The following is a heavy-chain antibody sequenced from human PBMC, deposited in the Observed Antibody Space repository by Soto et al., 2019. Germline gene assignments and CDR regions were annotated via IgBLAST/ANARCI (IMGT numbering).Heavy chain of an antibody. CDR3: RTDLVVATNFDY. CDR2: IKSKTDGGTT. Sequence: EVQLVESGGGLVKPGGSLRLCCAASGFTFSNAWMSWVRQAPGKGLEWVGRIKSKTDGGTTDYAAPVKGRFTISRDDLKNTLYLQINSLKTEHTAGYYCRTDLVVATNFDYWGQGTLVTVSS. J-gene: IGHJ4*02. D-gene: IGHD5-12*01. CDR1: GFTFSNAW. V-gene: IGHV3-15*01.